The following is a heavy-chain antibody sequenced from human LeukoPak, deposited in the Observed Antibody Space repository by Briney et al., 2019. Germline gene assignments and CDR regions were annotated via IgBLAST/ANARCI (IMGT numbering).Heavy chain of an antibody. CDR2: IYSGGST. V-gene: IGHV3-53*01. CDR3: AKGFRTTMVRGVIITPYYFDY. Sequence: PGGSLRLSCAASGFTVSSNCMSWVRQAPGKGLEWVSVIYSGGSTYYADSVEGRFTISRDNSKNTLYLQMNSLRAEDTAVYYCAKGFRTTMVRGVIITPYYFDYWGQGTLVTVSS. CDR1: GFTVSSNC. J-gene: IGHJ4*02. D-gene: IGHD3-10*01.